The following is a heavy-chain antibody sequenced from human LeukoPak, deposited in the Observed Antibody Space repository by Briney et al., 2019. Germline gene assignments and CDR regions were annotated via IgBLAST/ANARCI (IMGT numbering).Heavy chain of an antibody. J-gene: IGHJ3*02. V-gene: IGHV3-23*01. CDR2: ISGSGGST. D-gene: IGHD2-2*01. Sequence: GGSLRLSCAVFGFTFNNYAMHWVRQAPGKGLEWVSAISGSGGSTYYADSVKGRFTISRDNSKNTLYLQMNSLRAEDTAVYYCAKDRVRGPFDIWGQGTMVTVSS. CDR3: AKDRVRGPFDI. CDR1: GFTFNNYA.